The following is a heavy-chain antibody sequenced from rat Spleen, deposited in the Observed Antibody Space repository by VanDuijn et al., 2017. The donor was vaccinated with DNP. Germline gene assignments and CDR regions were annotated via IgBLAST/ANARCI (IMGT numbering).Heavy chain of an antibody. Sequence: EVQLVESGGGLVQPGRSLKLSCVASGFIFSNYWMTWIRQAPGKGLEWVASISNTGGDSTYYRDSVKGRFTISRDNAKNTLYLQMDSLRSEDTATYYCASLWTLTYWGQGTLVTVSS. CDR3: ASLWTLTY. D-gene: IGHD1-3*01. CDR2: ISNTGGDST. CDR1: GFIFSNYW. J-gene: IGHJ3*01. V-gene: IGHV5-31*01.